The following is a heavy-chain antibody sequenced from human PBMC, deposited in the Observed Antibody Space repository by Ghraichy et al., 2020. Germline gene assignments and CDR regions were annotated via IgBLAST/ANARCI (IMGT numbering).Heavy chain of an antibody. J-gene: IGHJ2*01. D-gene: IGHD1-1*01. CDR3: ARNWYWYLDI. V-gene: IGHV4-34*01. Sequence: SETLSLTCAVYGGSFSSHYWSWIRQPPGKGLEWIGEINHSGITNYNPTLKSRVTILVDTSQNQLSLKLTSVTDADTAVYYCARNWYWYLDIWGRGTLVTVSS. CDR2: INHSGIT. CDR1: GGSFSSHY.